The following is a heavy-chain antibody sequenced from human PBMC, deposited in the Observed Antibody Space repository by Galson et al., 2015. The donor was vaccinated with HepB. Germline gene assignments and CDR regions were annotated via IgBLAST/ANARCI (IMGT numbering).Heavy chain of an antibody. J-gene: IGHJ4*02. D-gene: IGHD4-23*01. V-gene: IGHV4-4*02. CDR1: SGSISSSDR. CDR2: IYYGAIT. CDR3: ARNRGNNDFDS. Sequence: SETLSLTCAVSSGSISSSDRCSWVRQPPGKGLEWIGEIYYGAITHYNPSLKGRVSVSEDDSKKQFSLTLTSVTAADTAVYYCARNRGNNDFDSWGQGILVTVSS.